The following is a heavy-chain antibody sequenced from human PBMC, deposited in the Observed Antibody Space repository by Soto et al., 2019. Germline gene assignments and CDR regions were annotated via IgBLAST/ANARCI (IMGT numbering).Heavy chain of an antibody. CDR1: GYSFTSYW. V-gene: IGHV5-51*01. CDR3: ATAKQPYDILTGYNWFDP. D-gene: IGHD3-9*01. Sequence: GESLKISCKGSGYSFTSYWIGWVRQMPGKGLEWMGIIYPGDSDTRYSPSFQGQVTISADKSISTAYLQWSSLKASDTAMYYCATAKQPYDILTGYNWFDPWGQGTLVTVSS. J-gene: IGHJ5*02. CDR2: IYPGDSDT.